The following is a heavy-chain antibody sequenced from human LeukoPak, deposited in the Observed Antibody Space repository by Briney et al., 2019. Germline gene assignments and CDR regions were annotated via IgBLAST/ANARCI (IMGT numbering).Heavy chain of an antibody. CDR1: GFTFSSYW. D-gene: IGHD3-10*01. CDR3: AKNKGSYQYNYYGMEV. CDR2: LSYDGYND. Sequence: GGSLRLSCEVSGFTFSSYWMNWVRQAPGRGLEWVAALSYDGYNDHYADSVRGRFTISRDNSKNTLFLQMNNLRVGNTAMYYCAKNKGSYQYNYYGMEVWGQGTTVSVSS. V-gene: IGHV3-30*18. J-gene: IGHJ6*02.